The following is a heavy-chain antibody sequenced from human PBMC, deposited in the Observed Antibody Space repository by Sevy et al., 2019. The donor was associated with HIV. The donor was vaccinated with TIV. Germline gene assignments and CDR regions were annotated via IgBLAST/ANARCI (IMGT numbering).Heavy chain of an antibody. J-gene: IGHJ4*02. Sequence: ASVKVSCKASGYTFSTYGISWIRQAPGHGLEWMGWISANNGNTNYAQKIQGRVTMTTDTSTSTAYMELRGLTSDDTAFYFCARDSYYYDMHSSYRPPDYWGQGTLVTVSS. D-gene: IGHD3-22*01. CDR2: ISANNGNT. CDR1: GYTFSTYG. V-gene: IGHV1-18*01. CDR3: ARDSYYYDMHSSYRPPDY.